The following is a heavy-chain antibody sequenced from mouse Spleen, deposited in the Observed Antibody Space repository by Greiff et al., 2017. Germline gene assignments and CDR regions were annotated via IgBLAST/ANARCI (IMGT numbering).Heavy chain of an antibody. D-gene: IGHD3-1*01. J-gene: IGHJ2*01. CDR2: INPGSGGT. CDR3: AREGKLSGYFDY. CDR1: GYAFTNYL. Sequence: VQLQQSGAELVRPGTSVKVSCKASGYAFTNYLIEWVKQRPGQGLEWIGVINPGSGGTNYNEKFKGKATLTADKSSSTAYMQLSSLTSEDSAVYFCAREGKLSGYFDYWGQGTTLTVSS. V-gene: IGHV1-54*01.